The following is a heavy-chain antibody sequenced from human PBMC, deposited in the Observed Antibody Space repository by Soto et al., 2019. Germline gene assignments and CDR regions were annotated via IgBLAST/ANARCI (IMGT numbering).Heavy chain of an antibody. CDR3: ARFSGSYTRGLDY. CDR2: SRNKANSYST. V-gene: IGHV3-72*01. J-gene: IGHJ4*02. CDR1: GFTFSDHY. Sequence: EVQLVESGGSLVQPGGSVRLSCAASGFTFSDHYMDWVRQAPGKGLEWVGRSRNKANSYSTEYAASVKGRFTISRDESKNSLYLQMNSLKTEDTAVYYCARFSGSYTRGLDYWGQGTLVTVSS. D-gene: IGHD1-26*01.